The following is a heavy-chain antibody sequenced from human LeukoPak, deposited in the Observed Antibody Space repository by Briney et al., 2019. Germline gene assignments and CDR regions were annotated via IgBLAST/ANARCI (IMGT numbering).Heavy chain of an antibody. CDR3: ARLDFWSGYTD. Sequence: PSETLSLTCTVSGGSISSYYWSWIRQPPGKGLEWIGYIYYSGSTNYNPSLKSRVTISVDTSKNQFSLKLSSATAADTAVYYCARLDFWSGYTDWGQGTLVTVSS. CDR2: IYYSGST. J-gene: IGHJ4*02. CDR1: GGSISSYY. D-gene: IGHD3-3*01. V-gene: IGHV4-59*01.